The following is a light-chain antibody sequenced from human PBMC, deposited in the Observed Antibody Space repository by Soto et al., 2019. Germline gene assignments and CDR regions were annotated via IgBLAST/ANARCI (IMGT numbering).Light chain of an antibody. CDR3: QQYYSTPYT. J-gene: IGKJ2*01. CDR1: QSVNSN. CDR2: GAS. Sequence: ETVMTQSPATLSVSPGERATLSCRASQSVNSNLAWYQQESGQPPRLLVFGASTRATGVPARFSGSGSGTEFTLTISGLQSEDFAVYYCQQYYSTPYTFGQGTKLEIK. V-gene: IGKV3-15*01.